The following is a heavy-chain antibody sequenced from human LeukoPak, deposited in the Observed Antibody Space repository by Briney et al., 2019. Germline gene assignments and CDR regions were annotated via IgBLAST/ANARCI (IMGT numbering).Heavy chain of an antibody. V-gene: IGHV3-30-3*01. CDR1: GFTFSSYA. J-gene: IGHJ4*02. CDR3: AKDRVPTVVTGDYFDY. Sequence: PAGGSLRLSCAASGFTFSSYAMHWVRQAPGKGLEWVAVISYDGSNKYYADSVKGRFTISRDNSKNTLYLQMNSLRAEDTAVYYCAKDRVPTVVTGDYFDYWGQGTLVTVSS. D-gene: IGHD4-23*01. CDR2: ISYDGSNK.